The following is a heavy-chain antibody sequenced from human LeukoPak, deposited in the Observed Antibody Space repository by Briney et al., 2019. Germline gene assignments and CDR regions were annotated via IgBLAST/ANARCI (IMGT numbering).Heavy chain of an antibody. J-gene: IGHJ6*03. Sequence: SETLSLTCTVSGGSISSYYWSWIRQPPGKGLEWIGYIYYSGSTNYNPSLKSRVTISVDTSKNQFSLKLSSVTAADTAVYCCARWFGESHYYYYYMDVWGKGTTVTISS. CDR1: GGSISSYY. CDR2: IYYSGST. V-gene: IGHV4-59*01. CDR3: ARWFGESHYYYYYMDV. D-gene: IGHD3-10*01.